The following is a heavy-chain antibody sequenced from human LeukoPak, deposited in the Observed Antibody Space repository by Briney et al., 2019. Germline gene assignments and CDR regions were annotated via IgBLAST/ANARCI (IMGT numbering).Heavy chain of an antibody. CDR1: GFTFSNYA. J-gene: IGHJ4*02. D-gene: IGHD3-22*01. Sequence: GGSLRLSCAASGFTFSNYAMNWIRQAPGKGLEWVSSISASGGSKHYADSVKGRFTISRDNSKSTLYLQMNSLSAEDTAIYYCAKANNHYDSNAHSDYWGQGTLVSVSS. CDR3: AKANNHYDSNAHSDY. V-gene: IGHV3-23*01. CDR2: ISASGGSK.